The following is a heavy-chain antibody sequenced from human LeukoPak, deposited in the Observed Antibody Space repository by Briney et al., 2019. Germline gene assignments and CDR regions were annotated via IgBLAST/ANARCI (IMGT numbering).Heavy chain of an antibody. D-gene: IGHD3-22*01. CDR1: GFTFRLYW. CDR2: INDDGSDT. J-gene: IGHJ6*02. CDR3: AKVRGYLYYYYGMDV. Sequence: GGSLRLSCAASGFTFRLYWMHWVRQVPGKRPVWVSRINDDGSDTIYADSVRGRFTISRDDAKNTVYLQMNSLRAEDTAVYYCAKVRGYLYYYYGMDVWGQGTTVTVSS. V-gene: IGHV3-74*01.